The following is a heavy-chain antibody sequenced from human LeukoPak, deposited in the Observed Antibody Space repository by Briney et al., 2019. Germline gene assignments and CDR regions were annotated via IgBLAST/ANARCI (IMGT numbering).Heavy chain of an antibody. J-gene: IGHJ6*03. V-gene: IGHV4-4*07. D-gene: IGHD3-9*01. Sequence: SETLSLTCTVSGGSISSYYWSWIRQPAGKGLEWIGRIYTSGSTNYNPSLKSRVTMSVDTSKNQFSLKLSSVTAADTAVYYCARDGDILTGYNEPYYMDVWGKGTTVTISS. CDR1: GGSISSYY. CDR2: IYTSGST. CDR3: ARDGDILTGYNEPYYMDV.